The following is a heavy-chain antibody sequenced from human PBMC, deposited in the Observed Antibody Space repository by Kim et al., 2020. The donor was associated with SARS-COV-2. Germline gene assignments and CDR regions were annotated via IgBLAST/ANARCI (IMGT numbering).Heavy chain of an antibody. CDR3: ARGRIAAALDL. V-gene: IGHV4-31*02. Sequence: TSSNPSLTSRVTISVDTSKNQFSLKLSSVTAADTAVYYCARGRIAAALDLWGRGTLVTVSS. J-gene: IGHJ2*01. D-gene: IGHD6-13*01. CDR2: T.